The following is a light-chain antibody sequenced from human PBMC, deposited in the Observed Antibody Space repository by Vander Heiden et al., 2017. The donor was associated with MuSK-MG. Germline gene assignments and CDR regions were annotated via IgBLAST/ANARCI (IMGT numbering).Light chain of an antibody. CDR2: GAS. CDR3: QKCDNNPQI. J-gene: IGKJ4*01. Sequence: DIHLTQSPYSLSASVGDRVTITSRANQNISYYLNSSHQERGKTPKLLIYGASILQIRVPSRFRDSGSASAFTLTISRLKTADFPTSECQKCDNNPQIFGGGTKVEI. V-gene: IGKV1-39*01. CDR1: QNISYY.